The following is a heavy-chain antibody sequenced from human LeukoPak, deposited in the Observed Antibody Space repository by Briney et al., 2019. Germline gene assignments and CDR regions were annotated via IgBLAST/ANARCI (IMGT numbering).Heavy chain of an antibody. CDR2: ISSNGGST. Sequence: PGGSQRLSCSASGFTFSRCAMHWVRQAPGKGLEYVSAISSNGGSTYYADSVKGRFTISRDNSKNTVYLQMSSLRAEDTAVYFCVGVRWFGGANWFDPWGQGTLVTVPP. CDR3: VGVRWFGGANWFDP. CDR1: GFTFSRCA. J-gene: IGHJ5*02. V-gene: IGHV3-64D*09. D-gene: IGHD3-10*01.